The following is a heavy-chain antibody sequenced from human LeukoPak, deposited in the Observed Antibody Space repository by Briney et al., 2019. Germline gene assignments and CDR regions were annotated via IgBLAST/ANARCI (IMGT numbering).Heavy chain of an antibody. J-gene: IGHJ4*02. CDR2: INPSAGST. D-gene: IGHD6-19*01. V-gene: IGHV1-46*01. CDR1: GYIFTSYG. Sequence: ASVKVSCKASGYIFTSYGIGWVRQAPGQGLEWMGIINPSAGSTSYAQKFQGRVTMTRDTSTSTVYMELSSLRSEDTAVYYCARKGDIAVAGLVLDHWGQGTLVTVSS. CDR3: ARKGDIAVAGLVLDH.